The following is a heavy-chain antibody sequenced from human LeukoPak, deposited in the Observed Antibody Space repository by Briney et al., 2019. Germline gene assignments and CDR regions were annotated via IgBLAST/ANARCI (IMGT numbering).Heavy chain of an antibody. D-gene: IGHD3-10*01. CDR3: ARVPEGTSGSFFDL. CDR2: IYRNNST. V-gene: IGHV3-53*01. Sequence: PGGSLRLSCAVSGFTVSDSFLSWVRQAPGKGLEWVSLIYRNNSTYYADSLRGRFTISRDNSKNTLYLQMHSLRAEDTAIYYCARVPEGTSGSFFDLWGQGTLVTVSS. CDR1: GFTVSDSF. J-gene: IGHJ4*02.